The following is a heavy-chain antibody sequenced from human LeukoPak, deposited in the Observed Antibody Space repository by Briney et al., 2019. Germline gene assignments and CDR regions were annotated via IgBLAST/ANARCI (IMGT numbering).Heavy chain of an antibody. Sequence: PGGSLRLSCAASGFTFSSYAMSWVRQAPGKGLEWVSSISSSSGYIYYADSVKGRFTISRDNAKNSLYLQMNSLRAEDTAVYYCARRYSSGWNVWDYFDYWGQGTLVTVSS. CDR1: GFTFSSYA. CDR2: ISSSSGYI. V-gene: IGHV3-21*01. J-gene: IGHJ4*02. D-gene: IGHD6-19*01. CDR3: ARRYSSGWNVWDYFDY.